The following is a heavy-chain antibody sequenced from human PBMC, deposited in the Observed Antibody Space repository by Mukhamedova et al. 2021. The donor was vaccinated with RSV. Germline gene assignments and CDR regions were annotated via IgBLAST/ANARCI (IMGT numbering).Heavy chain of an antibody. V-gene: IGHV3-53*01. CDR3: AVIVGATDYYFDY. J-gene: IGHJ4*02. Sequence: VSSNYMSWVRQAPGKGLEWVSVIYSGGSTYYTDSVKGRFTISRDNSKNTLYLQMNSLGAEDTAVYYCAVIVGATDYYFDYWGQG. D-gene: IGHD1-26*01. CDR2: IYSGGST. CDR1: VSSNY.